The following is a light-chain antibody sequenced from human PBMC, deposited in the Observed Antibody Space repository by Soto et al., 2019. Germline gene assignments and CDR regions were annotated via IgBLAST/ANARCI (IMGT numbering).Light chain of an antibody. Sequence: EIVLTQSPGTLSVSPGERATLSCRASQSVGRNYLARYQQKPGQAPRLLIHGASSRATGIPDRFSGSGSGTDFTLTISRLEPEDVAVYYCQQYASSPLTFGGGTKVETK. CDR3: QQYASSPLT. CDR1: QSVGRNY. J-gene: IGKJ4*01. CDR2: GAS. V-gene: IGKV3-20*01.